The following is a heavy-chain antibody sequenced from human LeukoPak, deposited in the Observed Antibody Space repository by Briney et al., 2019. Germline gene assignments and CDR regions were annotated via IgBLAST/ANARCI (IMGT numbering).Heavy chain of an antibody. J-gene: IGHJ4*02. D-gene: IGHD6-19*01. CDR1: GGTFSSYA. CDR3: ARDPGAVGGITIDY. CDR2: IIPILGIA. Sequence: SVKVSCKASGGTFSSYAISWVRQAPGQGLEWMGRIIPILGIANYAQKFQGRVTITADKSTSTAYMELSSLRSEDTAVYYCARDPGAVGGITIDYWGQGTLVTVSS. V-gene: IGHV1-69*04.